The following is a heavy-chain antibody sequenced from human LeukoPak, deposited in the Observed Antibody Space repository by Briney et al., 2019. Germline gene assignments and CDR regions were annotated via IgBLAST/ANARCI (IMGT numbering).Heavy chain of an antibody. CDR3: ANENYYGSGSYVDH. CDR1: GFTFSSYG. CDR2: ISYDGSDK. D-gene: IGHD3-10*01. Sequence: GGSLRLSCAASGFTFSSYGIHWVRQAPGKGLEWVALISYDGSDKYYADSVKGRFITSRDNSKNTLHLQMNSLRAEDSAVYYCANENYYGSGSYVDHWGQGTLVTVSS. V-gene: IGHV3-30*18. J-gene: IGHJ4*02.